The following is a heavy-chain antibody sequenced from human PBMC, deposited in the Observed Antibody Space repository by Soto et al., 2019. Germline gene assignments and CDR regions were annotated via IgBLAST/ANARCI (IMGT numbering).Heavy chain of an antibody. D-gene: IGHD6-19*01. V-gene: IGHV3-30*18. CDR2: ISYDGSNK. Sequence: QVQLVESGGGVVQLGRSLRLSCAASGFTFGSFGMHWVRQAPAKGLEWGAVISYDGSNKYYADSVKGRFTISRDNSKKTLYLQMNTLRVEDTAVYYCAKDRYRYSSGWSLDYWGQGTLVTVSS. J-gene: IGHJ4*02. CDR3: AKDRYRYSSGWSLDY. CDR1: GFTFGSFG.